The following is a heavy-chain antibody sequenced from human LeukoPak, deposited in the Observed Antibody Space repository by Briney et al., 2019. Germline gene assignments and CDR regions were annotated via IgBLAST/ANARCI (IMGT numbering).Heavy chain of an antibody. CDR2: IYYSGST. CDR1: GASISSGDYF. V-gene: IGHV4-30-4*01. Sequence: SQTLSLTCTVSGASISSGDYFWSWLRQPPGEGLEWIGSIYYSGSTYDNPSLKSRVTISVDTSKNQFSLKLSSVTGADTAVYYCAGEGSITMVRGVNWLDPWGQGTLVTVSS. CDR3: AGEGSITMVRGVNWLDP. J-gene: IGHJ5*02. D-gene: IGHD3-10*01.